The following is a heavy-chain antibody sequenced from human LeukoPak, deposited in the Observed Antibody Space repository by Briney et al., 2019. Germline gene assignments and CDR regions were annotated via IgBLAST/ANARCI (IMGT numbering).Heavy chain of an antibody. CDR3: ARGEEVNDY. CDR2: INHSGST. D-gene: IGHD3-22*01. J-gene: IGHJ4*02. V-gene: IGHV4-34*01. Sequence: SETLSLTCAVYGGSFSGYYWSWIRQPPGKGLDWIGEINHSGSTNYNPSLKSRVTISVDTSKNQFSLKLSSVTAADTAVYYCARGEEVNDYWGQGTLVTVSS. CDR1: GGSFSGYY.